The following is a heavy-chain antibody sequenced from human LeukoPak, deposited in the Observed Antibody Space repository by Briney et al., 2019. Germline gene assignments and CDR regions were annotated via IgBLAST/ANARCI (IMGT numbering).Heavy chain of an antibody. D-gene: IGHD6-19*01. J-gene: IGHJ6*04. V-gene: IGHV5-10-1*01. CDR2: IDPSDSYT. CDR1: GYSFTSYW. CDR3: ARLMEQLVTDSSGSYYYYYGMDV. Sequence: GESLKISCKGSGYSFTSYWISWVRQTPGKGLEWMGRIDPSDSYTNYSPSFQGHVTISADKSINTAYLQWSSLKASDTAMYYCARLMEQLVTDSSGSYYYYYGMDVWGKGTTVTVSS.